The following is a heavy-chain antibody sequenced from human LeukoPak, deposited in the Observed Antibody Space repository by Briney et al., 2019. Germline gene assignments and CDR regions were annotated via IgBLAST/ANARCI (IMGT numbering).Heavy chain of an antibody. CDR1: GYTFTSYG. D-gene: IGHD3-3*01. V-gene: IGHV1-18*01. J-gene: IGHJ6*02. CDR2: ISAYNGNT. Sequence: ASVKVSCKASGYTFTSYGISWVRPAPGQGLEWMGWISAYNGNTNYAQKLQGRVTMTTDTSTSTAYMELRSLRSDDTAVYYCARRYAVFGVVRGMDVWGQGTTVTVSS. CDR3: ARRYAVFGVVRGMDV.